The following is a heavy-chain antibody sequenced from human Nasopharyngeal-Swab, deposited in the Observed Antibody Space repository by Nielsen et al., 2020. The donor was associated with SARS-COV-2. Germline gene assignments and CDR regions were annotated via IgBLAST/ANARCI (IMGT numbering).Heavy chain of an antibody. CDR3: ARYSGYDWPRFWPYYYGMDV. V-gene: IGHV3-21*01. D-gene: IGHD5-12*01. CDR2: ISSSSSYI. CDR1: GFTFSSYS. Sequence: GGSLRLSCAASGFTFSSYSMNWVRQAPGKGLEWFSSISSSSSYIYYADSVKGRFTISRDNAKNSLYLQMNSLRAEDTAVYYCARYSGYDWPRFWPYYYGMDVWGQGTTVTVSS. J-gene: IGHJ6*02.